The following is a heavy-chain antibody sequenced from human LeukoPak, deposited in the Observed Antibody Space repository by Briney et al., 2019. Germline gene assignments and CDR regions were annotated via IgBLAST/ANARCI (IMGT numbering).Heavy chain of an antibody. CDR1: GFTLSSNY. V-gene: IGHV3-53*01. CDR2: IYSGGST. Sequence: GGSLRLSCAASGFTLSSNYMSWVRQAPGKGLEWVSVIYSGGSTYYADSVKGRFTISRDNSKNTLYLQMNSLRAEDTAVYYCAREGGYGDYVYAFDIWGQGTMVTVSS. CDR3: AREGGYGDYVYAFDI. J-gene: IGHJ3*02. D-gene: IGHD4-17*01.